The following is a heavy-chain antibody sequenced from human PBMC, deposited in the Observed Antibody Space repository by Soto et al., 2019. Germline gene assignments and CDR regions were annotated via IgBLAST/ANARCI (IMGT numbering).Heavy chain of an antibody. V-gene: IGHV3-30*18. D-gene: IGHD5-12*01. CDR1: GFTFSSYG. Sequence: GGSLRLSCAASGFTFSSYGMHWVRQAPGKGLEWVAVISYDGSNKYYADSVKGRFTISRDNSKNTLYLQMNSLRAEDTAVYYCAKEWLQYYYYGMDVWGQGTTVTVSS. J-gene: IGHJ6*02. CDR3: AKEWLQYYYYGMDV. CDR2: ISYDGSNK.